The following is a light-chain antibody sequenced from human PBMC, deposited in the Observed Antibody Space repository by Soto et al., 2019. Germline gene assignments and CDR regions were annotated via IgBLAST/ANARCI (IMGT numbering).Light chain of an antibody. V-gene: IGKV3-11*01. CDR2: DAS. Sequence: EIVLTQSPATLSLSPGERATLSCRASQSVRSYLAWYQQKPGQAPRLLIYDASNRATGIPARFSGSGSGTDFTLTSSSLEPEDFAVYYCQQRSNWPLTFGQGTKLEIK. CDR3: QQRSNWPLT. CDR1: QSVRSY. J-gene: IGKJ2*01.